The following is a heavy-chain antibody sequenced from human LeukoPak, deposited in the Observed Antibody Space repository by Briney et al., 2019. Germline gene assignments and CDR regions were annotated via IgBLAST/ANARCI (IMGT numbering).Heavy chain of an antibody. D-gene: IGHD2-15*01. V-gene: IGHV6-1*01. CDR2: TISRSKCHN. CDR1: GDSVSSNSAA. CDR3: ARLVGGSPDY. Sequence: SQTLSLTCAISGDSVSSNSAAWNWIRQSPSRSLEWLGKTISRSKCHNDYAVSVKCRLTVNPATSTNKFSWQPNSVTPEHTSGSYCARLVGGSPDYWGQGTLVTVSS. J-gene: IGHJ4*02.